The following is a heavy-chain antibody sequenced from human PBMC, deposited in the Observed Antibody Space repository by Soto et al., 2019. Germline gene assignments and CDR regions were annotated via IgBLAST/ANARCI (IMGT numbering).Heavy chain of an antibody. CDR3: TGPYPYYFDS. Sequence: QVQLQQWGAGLLKPSETLSLTCTVYGGSFSTYYWSWIRQPPGKGLEWIGEINHIGNTNYNPSLMGRVTMSFDTAKNQFSLKLSSVTAADTAVYYCTGPYPYYFDSWGQGTLVTVSS. CDR2: INHIGNT. V-gene: IGHV4-34*01. CDR1: GGSFSTYY. J-gene: IGHJ4*02.